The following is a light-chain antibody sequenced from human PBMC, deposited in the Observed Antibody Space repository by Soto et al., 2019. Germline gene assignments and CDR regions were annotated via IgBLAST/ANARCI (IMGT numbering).Light chain of an antibody. Sequence: EIVMTQSPVTLSVSPGGRATLSCRASQSISDTLAWYHQKPGQAPRLLIHGASTRAPGFPARFSGSGSGTDFTLNITGLQSEDFALYYCQQYNNWPCTFCQGTKVAFK. CDR1: QSISDT. CDR3: QQYNNWPCT. J-gene: IGKJ1*01. CDR2: GAS. V-gene: IGKV3-15*01.